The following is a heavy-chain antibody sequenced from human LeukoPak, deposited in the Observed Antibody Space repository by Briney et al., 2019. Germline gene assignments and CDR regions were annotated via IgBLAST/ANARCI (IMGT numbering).Heavy chain of an antibody. CDR3: AKGLSGWPLDY. D-gene: IGHD6-19*01. V-gene: IGHV3-7*03. Sequence: PGGSLRLSCAASGFTFSSYWMSWVRQAPGKGLEWVANIKQDGSEKYYVDSVKGRFTISRDNAKNSLYLQMNSLRAEDTALYYCAKGLSGWPLDYWGQGTLVTVSS. CDR1: GFTFSSYW. CDR2: IKQDGSEK. J-gene: IGHJ4*02.